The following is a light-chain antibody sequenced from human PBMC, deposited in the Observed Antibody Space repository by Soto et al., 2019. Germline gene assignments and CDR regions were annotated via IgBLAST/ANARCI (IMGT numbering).Light chain of an antibody. Sequence: QSALTQPASVSGSPGQSITISCTGTSSDVGKYNYVSWYQQHPAKAPKLMIFEVSNRPSGVSNRFSGSKSGNTASLTISGLQAEDEADYYCSSYTTSSTLKVFGTGTKVTVL. CDR2: EVS. CDR1: SSDVGKYNY. CDR3: SSYTTSSTLKV. V-gene: IGLV2-14*01. J-gene: IGLJ1*01.